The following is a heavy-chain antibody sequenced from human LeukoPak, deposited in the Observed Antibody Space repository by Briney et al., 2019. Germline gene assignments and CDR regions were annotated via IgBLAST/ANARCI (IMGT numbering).Heavy chain of an antibody. V-gene: IGHV1-69*05. CDR2: IIPIFGTA. Sequence: GASVKVSCTASGGTFSTYAISWVRQAPGQGLEWMGGIIPIFGTANYAQKFQGRVTITTDESTSTAYMELSSLRSEDTAVYYCARALGTYYYGSGSYGYWGQGTLVTVSS. J-gene: IGHJ4*02. CDR1: GGTFSTYA. CDR3: ARALGTYYYGSGSYGY. D-gene: IGHD3-10*01.